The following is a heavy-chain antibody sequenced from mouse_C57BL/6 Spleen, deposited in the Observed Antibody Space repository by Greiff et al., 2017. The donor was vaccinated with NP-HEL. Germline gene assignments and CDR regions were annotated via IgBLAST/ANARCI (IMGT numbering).Heavy chain of an antibody. D-gene: IGHD2-2*01. J-gene: IGHJ4*01. V-gene: IGHV1-69*01. Sequence: QVQLQQPGAELVMPGASVKLSCKASGYTFTSYWMHWVQQRPGQGLEWIGEIDPSDSYTNYNQKFKGKSTLTVDKSSSTAYMQLSSLTSEDSAVYYCARSRVTTRHYYAMDYWGQGTSVTVSS. CDR1: GYTFTSYW. CDR2: IDPSDSYT. CDR3: ARSRVTTRHYYAMDY.